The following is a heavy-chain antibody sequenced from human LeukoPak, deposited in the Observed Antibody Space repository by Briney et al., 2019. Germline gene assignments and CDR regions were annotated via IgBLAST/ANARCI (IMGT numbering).Heavy chain of an antibody. CDR2: IKSKTDGGTT. J-gene: IGHJ6*03. CDR3: TTDKFSAMADTYYYYYMDV. D-gene: IGHD5-18*01. Sequence: GGSLRLSCAASGFTFSNAWMSWVRQAPGKGLEWVGRIKSKTDGGTTDYAAPVKGRFTISRDDSKNTLYLQMNSLKTEDTAVYYCTTDKFSAMADTYYYYYMDVWGKGTTVTVSS. V-gene: IGHV3-15*01. CDR1: GFTFSNAW.